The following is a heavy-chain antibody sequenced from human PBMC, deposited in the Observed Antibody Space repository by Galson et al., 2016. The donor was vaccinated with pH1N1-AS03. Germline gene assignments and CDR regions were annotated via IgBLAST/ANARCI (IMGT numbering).Heavy chain of an antibody. V-gene: IGHV3-30*04. J-gene: IGHJ4*02. Sequence: SLRLSCAASGFTFWNYAIHWVRQAPGKGLDWVAVISDEGSIQYYSDSVRGRFTVSRDNSKDTLYLQMNSLRAEDTAVYFCARMQWLLPQYYFNCWGQGTLVTVSS. CDR2: ISDEGSIQ. CDR1: GFTFWNYA. D-gene: IGHD6-19*01. CDR3: ARMQWLLPQYYFNC.